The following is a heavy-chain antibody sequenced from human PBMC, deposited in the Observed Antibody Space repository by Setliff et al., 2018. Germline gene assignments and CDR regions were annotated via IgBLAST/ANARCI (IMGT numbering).Heavy chain of an antibody. CDR1: GGSISSGNYY. CDR2: IKHTGST. J-gene: IGHJ4*02. D-gene: IGHD1-26*01. CDR3: ARAVGGSYRYWGGEVFDY. V-gene: IGHV4-39*07. Sequence: SETLSLTCSVSGGSISSGNYYWTWIRQPPGKGLEWIGEIKHTGSTYYNPSLKSRVAISGETSENQFSLKLSSVTAADAAVYYCARAVGGSYRYWGGEVFDYWGQGTLVTVSS.